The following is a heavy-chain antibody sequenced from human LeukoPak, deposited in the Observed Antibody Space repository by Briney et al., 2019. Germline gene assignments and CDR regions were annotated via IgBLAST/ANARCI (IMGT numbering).Heavy chain of an antibody. CDR1: GGSISSYY. Sequence: SETLSLTCTVSGGSISSYYWSWIRQPAGKGLEWIGRIYTSGSTNYNPSLKSRVTMSVDTSKNQFSLKLSSVTAADTGVYYCARDGYSAYDYDAFDIWGQGTMVTVSS. J-gene: IGHJ3*02. V-gene: IGHV4-4*07. D-gene: IGHD5-12*01. CDR3: ARDGYSAYDYDAFDI. CDR2: IYTSGST.